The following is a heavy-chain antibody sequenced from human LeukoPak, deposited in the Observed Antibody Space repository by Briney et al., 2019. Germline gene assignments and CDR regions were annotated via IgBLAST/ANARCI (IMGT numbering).Heavy chain of an antibody. CDR3: ARQIYGDLYYFDY. CDR2: IYYSGSS. D-gene: IGHD4-17*01. Sequence: SQTLSLTCTVSGGSISSGDDYWSWIRQPPGKGLEWIGYIYYSGSSYYIPSRKSRVTMSVDTSKNQFSLRLSSVTAADTAVYYCARQIYGDLYYFDYWGQGTLVTVSS. V-gene: IGHV4-30-4*01. J-gene: IGHJ4*02. CDR1: GGSISSGDDY.